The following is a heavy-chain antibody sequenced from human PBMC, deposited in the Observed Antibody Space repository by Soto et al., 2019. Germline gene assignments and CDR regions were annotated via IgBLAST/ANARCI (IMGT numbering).Heavy chain of an antibody. J-gene: IGHJ6*02. CDR2: ISYDGSNK. V-gene: IGHV3-30-3*01. CDR3: ARAPGDRATSSDYYYYGMDV. CDR1: GFTFSSYA. Sequence: GVSLRLSCAASGFTFSSYAMHWVRQAPGKGLEWVAVISYDGSNKYYADSVKGRFTISRDNSKNTLYLQMNSLRAEDTAVYYCARAPGDRATSSDYYYYGMDVWGQGTTVTVSS. D-gene: IGHD2-2*01.